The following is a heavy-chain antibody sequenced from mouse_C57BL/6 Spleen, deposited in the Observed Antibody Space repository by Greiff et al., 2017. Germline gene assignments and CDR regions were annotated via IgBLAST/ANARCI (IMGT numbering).Heavy chain of an antibody. CDR3: ARSGSYDGYYFDY. CDR2: ITPGSGGT. D-gene: IGHD2-12*01. V-gene: IGHV1-54*01. CDR1: GYAFTNYL. J-gene: IGHJ2*01. Sequence: VQLQQSGAELVRPGTSVKVSCKASGYAFTNYLIEWVKQRPGQGLEWIGVITPGSGGTKYNEKFKGKATLTVAKSSSTAYMQLSRLTSDDSAVYSCARSGSYDGYYFDYWGQGTPLTVSA.